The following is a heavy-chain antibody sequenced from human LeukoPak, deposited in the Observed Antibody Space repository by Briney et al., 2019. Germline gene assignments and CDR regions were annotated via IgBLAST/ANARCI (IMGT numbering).Heavy chain of an antibody. V-gene: IGHV4-34*01. CDR2: INHSGST. J-gene: IGHJ4*02. Sequence: SETLSLTCAVYGGSFNGYYWSWIRQPPGKGLEWIGEINHSGSTNYNPSLKSRVTISVDTSKNQFSLKLSSVTAADTAVYYCARGRGYSRAYFDYWGQGTLVTVSS. CDR1: GGSFNGYY. D-gene: IGHD6-13*01. CDR3: ARGRGYSRAYFDY.